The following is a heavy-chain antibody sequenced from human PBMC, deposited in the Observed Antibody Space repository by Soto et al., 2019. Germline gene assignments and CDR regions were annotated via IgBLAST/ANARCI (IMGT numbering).Heavy chain of an antibody. V-gene: IGHV1-69*12. CDR3: ASPTKPLYYYYGMDV. J-gene: IGHJ6*02. CDR2: IIPIFGTA. Sequence: QVQLVQSGAEVKKPGSSVKVSCKASGGTFSSYAISWVRQAPGQGLEWMGGIIPIFGTANYAQKFQGRVTITADESTSTDYMERSSLRSEDTAVYYWASPTKPLYYYYGMDVWGQWTTVTVSS. D-gene: IGHD1-1*01. CDR1: GGTFSSYA.